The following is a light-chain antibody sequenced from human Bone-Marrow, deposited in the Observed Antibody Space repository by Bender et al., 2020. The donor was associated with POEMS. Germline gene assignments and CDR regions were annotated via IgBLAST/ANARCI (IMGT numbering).Light chain of an antibody. J-gene: IGLJ2*01. CDR3: CSYVDPNTLI. V-gene: IGLV3-1*01. CDR1: KLGDKY. CDR2: QDI. Sequence: SYELTQSPSVSVSPGQTASITCSGDKLGDKYTTWYQQKPGQSPVLVIYQDIRRPSGIPARFSGSISGSTASLTISGLQVEDEAHYYCCSYVDPNTLIFGGGTKLTVL.